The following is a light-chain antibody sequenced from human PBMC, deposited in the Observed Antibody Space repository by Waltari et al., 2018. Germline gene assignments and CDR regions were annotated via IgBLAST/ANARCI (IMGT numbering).Light chain of an antibody. J-gene: IGLJ2*01. CDR2: DVD. CDR3: CSYAGRYTSV. Sequence: QSALTQPRSVSGSPGQSVTLPCPGTDSDVGASTYVPWYPHPPGKAPRLVIYDVDQRPSGVPERFSGSKAGNTASLTISGLQTDDEASYYCCSYAGRYTSVFGGGTKVTVL. CDR1: DSDVGASTY. V-gene: IGLV2-11*01.